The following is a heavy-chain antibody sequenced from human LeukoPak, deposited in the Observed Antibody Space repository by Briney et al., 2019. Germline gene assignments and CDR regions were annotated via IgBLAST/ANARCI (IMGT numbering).Heavy chain of an antibody. CDR2: IYYSGST. V-gene: IGHV4-59*12. CDR3: ARDRYYYDSSGYPLDY. Sequence: PSETLSLTCTVSGGSISSYYWSWIRQPPGKGLEWIGYIYYSGSTNYNPSLKSRVTMSVDTSKNQFSLKLSSVTAADTAVYYCARDRYYYDSSGYPLDYWGQGTLVTVSS. D-gene: IGHD3-22*01. J-gene: IGHJ4*02. CDR1: GGSISSYY.